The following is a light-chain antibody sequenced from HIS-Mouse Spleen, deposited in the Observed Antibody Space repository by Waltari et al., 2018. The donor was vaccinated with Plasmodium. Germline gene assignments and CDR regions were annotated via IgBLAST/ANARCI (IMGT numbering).Light chain of an antibody. CDR2: DAS. Sequence: EMLLTQSPAPLSLPPGEGAPLSCRPSQSVSSNLAWYQQKPGQAPRLLIYDASNRATGIPARFSGSGSGTDFTLTISSLEPEDFAVYYCQQRSNWPPTFGQGTRLEIK. CDR3: QQRSNWPPT. J-gene: IGKJ5*01. CDR1: QSVSSN. V-gene: IGKV3-11*01.